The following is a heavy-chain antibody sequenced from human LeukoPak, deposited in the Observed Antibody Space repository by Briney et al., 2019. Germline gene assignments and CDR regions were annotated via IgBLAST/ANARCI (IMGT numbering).Heavy chain of an antibody. CDR1: GFTFSSYW. CDR3: ARARTSCSGGSCYSLWGYYYYYMDV. V-gene: IGHV3-7*01. Sequence: PGGSLRLSYAASGFTFSSYWMSWVRQAPGKGLEWVANIKQDGSEKYYVDSVKGRFTISRDNAKNSLYLQMNSLRAEDTAVYYCARARTSCSGGSCYSLWGYYYYYMDVWGKGTTVTVSS. D-gene: IGHD2-15*01. CDR2: IKQDGSEK. J-gene: IGHJ6*03.